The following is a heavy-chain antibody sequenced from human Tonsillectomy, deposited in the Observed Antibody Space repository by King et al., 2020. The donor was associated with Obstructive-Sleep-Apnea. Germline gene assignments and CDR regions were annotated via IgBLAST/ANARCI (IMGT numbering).Heavy chain of an antibody. CDR2: INSGGST. CDR1: GFTVSSNY. Sequence: VQLVESGGGLVQPGGSLRLSCTAAGFTVSSNYMSWVRQAPGKGLEWVSVINSGGSTYYADSVKGRFTISRDNSKNTLFLQMNSLRVEDTAVYYCARDLPFLYAAADDYYYFGMDVWGQGTTVTVSS. CDR3: ARDLPFLYAAADDYYYFGMDV. V-gene: IGHV3-66*01. D-gene: IGHD6-13*01. J-gene: IGHJ6*02.